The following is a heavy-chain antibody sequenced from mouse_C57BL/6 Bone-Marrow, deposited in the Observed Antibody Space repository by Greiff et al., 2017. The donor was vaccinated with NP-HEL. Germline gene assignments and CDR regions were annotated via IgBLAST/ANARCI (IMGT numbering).Heavy chain of an antibody. CDR2: ISSGSSTI. CDR1: GFTFSDYG. V-gene: IGHV5-17*01. Sequence: EVKLVESGGGLVKPGGSLKLSCAASGFTFSDYGMHWVRQAPEKGLEWVAYISSGSSTIYYADTVKGRSTLSRDKAKNTLFLQMTSLRSEDTAMYYCARGGYYYGSSPSYAMDYWGQGTSVTVSS. CDR3: ARGGYYYGSSPSYAMDY. D-gene: IGHD1-1*01. J-gene: IGHJ4*01.